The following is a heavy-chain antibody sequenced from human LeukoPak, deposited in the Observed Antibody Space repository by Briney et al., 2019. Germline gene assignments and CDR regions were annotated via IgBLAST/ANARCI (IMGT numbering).Heavy chain of an antibody. CDR2: FNPNSGGT. CDR1: GYTFTGYY. J-gene: IGHJ4*02. CDR3: ARDQGIYNHRIIDS. Sequence: ASVKVSCKASGYTFTGYYMHWVRQAPGQGLEWMGWFNPNSGGTNYAQKFQGRVTMTRDTSISTAYMELSRLRSDDTAVYYCARDQGIYNHRIIDSWGQGTLVTVSS. V-gene: IGHV1-2*02. D-gene: IGHD5-12*01.